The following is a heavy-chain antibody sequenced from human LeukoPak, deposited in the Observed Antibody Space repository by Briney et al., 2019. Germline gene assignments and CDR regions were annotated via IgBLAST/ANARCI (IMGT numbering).Heavy chain of an antibody. D-gene: IGHD5-18*01. Sequence: GGSLRLSCAASGFTFSSYEMNWVRQAPGKGLEWVSYISSSGSTIYYADSVKGRFTISRDNAKNSLYLQMNSLRAEDTAVYYCAREGRRYSYGYYFDYWGQGTLVTVSS. CDR3: AREGRRYSYGYYFDY. CDR2: ISSSGSTI. CDR1: GFTFSSYE. J-gene: IGHJ4*02. V-gene: IGHV3-48*03.